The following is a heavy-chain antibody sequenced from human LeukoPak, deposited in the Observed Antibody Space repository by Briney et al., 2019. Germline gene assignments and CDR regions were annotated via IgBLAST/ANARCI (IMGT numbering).Heavy chain of an antibody. CDR1: GVSISSSSYY. Sequence: SETLSLTCTVSGVSISSSSYYWGWIRQPPGKGLEWIGTIYYSGSSNYNPSLKSRVTISVDTSKNQFSLKLSPVTAADTAVYYCARVSFYYGSGSYYSSFDPWGQGTLVTVSS. V-gene: IGHV4-39*07. D-gene: IGHD3-10*01. J-gene: IGHJ5*02. CDR3: ARVSFYYGSGSYYSSFDP. CDR2: IYYSGSS.